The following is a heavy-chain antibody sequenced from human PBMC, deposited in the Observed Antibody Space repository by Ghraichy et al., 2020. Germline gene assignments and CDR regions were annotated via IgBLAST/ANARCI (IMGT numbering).Heavy chain of an antibody. V-gene: IGHV4-34*01. J-gene: IGHJ4*02. D-gene: IGHD5-18*01. Sequence: SETLSLTCAVYGGSFSGYYWSWIRQPPGKGLEWIGEINHSGSTNYNPSLKSRVTISVDTSKNQFSLKLSSVTAADTAVYYCARDVRAAMTRGYYFDYWGQGTLVTVSS. CDR2: INHSGST. CDR3: ARDVRAAMTRGYYFDY. CDR1: GGSFSGYY.